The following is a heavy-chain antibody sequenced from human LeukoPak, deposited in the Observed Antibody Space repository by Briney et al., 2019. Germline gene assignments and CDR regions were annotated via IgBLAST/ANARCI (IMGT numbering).Heavy chain of an antibody. J-gene: IGHJ6*03. CDR3: ARHDSSGWYSNYYYMDV. CDR2: IYTSGST. V-gene: IGHV4-61*02. CDR1: GGSISSGSYY. Sequence: SQTLSLTCTVSGGSISSGSYYWSWIRQPAGKGLEWIGRIYTSGSTNYNPSLKSRVTISVDTSKNQFSLKLSSVTAADTAVYYCARHDSSGWYSNYYYMDVWGKGTTVTISS. D-gene: IGHD6-19*01.